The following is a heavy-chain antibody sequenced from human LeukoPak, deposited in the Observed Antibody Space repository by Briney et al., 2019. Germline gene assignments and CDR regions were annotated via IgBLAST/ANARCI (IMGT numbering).Heavy chain of an antibody. CDR1: GFTFSSYG. J-gene: IGHJ4*02. CDR2: ISNDGSDK. CDR3: VKDRTGTYTLDY. V-gene: IGHV3-30*18. Sequence: GSLRLSCAASGFTFSSYGMHWVRQAPGKGLEWVAVISNDGSDKYYGDSVKGRFTISRDNSKNTLYLQMNSLRAEDTAVYYCVKDRTGTYTLDYWGQGTLVTVSS. D-gene: IGHD3-10*01.